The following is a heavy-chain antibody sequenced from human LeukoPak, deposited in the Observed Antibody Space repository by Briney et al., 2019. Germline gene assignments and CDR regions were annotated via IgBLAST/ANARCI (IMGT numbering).Heavy chain of an antibody. J-gene: IGHJ4*02. CDR3: ARSYGAKAPEFLFDY. Sequence: PGGSLRLSCAASGFTFSSYSMDWVRQAPGKGLEWVSFISSSSSTIYYADSVKGRFTISRDNAKNSLYLQMNSLRAEDTAVYYCARSYGAKAPEFLFDYWGQGTLVTVSS. D-gene: IGHD4-23*01. CDR1: GFTFSSYS. V-gene: IGHV3-48*01. CDR2: ISSSSSTI.